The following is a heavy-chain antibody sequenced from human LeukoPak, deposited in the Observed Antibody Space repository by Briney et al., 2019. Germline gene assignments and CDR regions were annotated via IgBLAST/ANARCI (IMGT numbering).Heavy chain of an antibody. CDR3: ARGKSKIAVADWFDP. J-gene: IGHJ5*02. CDR1: GYTFTSYG. V-gene: IGHV1-18*01. Sequence: ASVKVSCKASGYTFTSYGISWVRQAPGQGLEWMGWISAYNGNTNYAQKLQGRVTMTTDTSTSTAYMELRSLRSGDTAVYYCARGKSKIAVADWFDPWGQGTLVTVSS. CDR2: ISAYNGNT. D-gene: IGHD6-19*01.